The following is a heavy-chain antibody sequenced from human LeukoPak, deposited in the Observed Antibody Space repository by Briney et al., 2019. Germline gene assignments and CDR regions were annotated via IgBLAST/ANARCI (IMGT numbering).Heavy chain of an antibody. CDR1: GGSISSYY. D-gene: IGHD1-7*01. Sequence: SETLSLTCTVSGGSISSYYWSWIRQPPGKGLEWIGYIYYSGSTNYNPSLKSRVTISVDMSKNQFSLKLSSVTAADTAVYYCARGGTRFYFDYWGQGTLVTVSS. CDR3: ARGGTRFYFDY. J-gene: IGHJ4*02. CDR2: IYYSGST. V-gene: IGHV4-59*01.